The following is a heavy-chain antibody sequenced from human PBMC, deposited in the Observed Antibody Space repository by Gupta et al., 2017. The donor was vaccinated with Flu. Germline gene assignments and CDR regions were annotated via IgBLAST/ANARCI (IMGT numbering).Heavy chain of an antibody. CDR3: ARDGAGDCSGGSCYSWCDP. CDR1: SSYW. Sequence: SSYWMHWVRQAPGKGLVWVSRIKSDESSASYADSVKGRFTISRDNAKTTLYLQMNSLRAEDTAVYYCARDGAGDCSGGSCYSWCDPWGQGTLGTVSS. V-gene: IGHV3-74*01. J-gene: IGHJ5*02. CDR2: IKSDESSA. D-gene: IGHD2-15*01.